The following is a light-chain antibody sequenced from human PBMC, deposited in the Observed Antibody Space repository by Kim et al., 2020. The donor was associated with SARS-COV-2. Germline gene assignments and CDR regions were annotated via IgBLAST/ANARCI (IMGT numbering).Light chain of an antibody. CDR2: DAS. V-gene: IGKV1-33*01. J-gene: IGKJ5*01. Sequence: ASVGDRVTITCQGSQDISKYLNWYQQKLGRAPKLLIYDASSLETGVPSRCSGSASGTDFTFTISSLQPEDIATYYCQQHDTLPITFGQGTRLEIK. CDR1: QDISKY. CDR3: QQHDTLPIT.